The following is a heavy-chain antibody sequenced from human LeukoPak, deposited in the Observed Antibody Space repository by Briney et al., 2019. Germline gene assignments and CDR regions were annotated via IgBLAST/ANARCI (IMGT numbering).Heavy chain of an antibody. CDR1: GYTFTGYY. Sequence: ASVKVSCKASGYTFTGYYMHWVRQAPGQGLEWMGWINPNSGGTNYAQKFQGRVTMTRDTSISTAYMELSSLRSEDTAVYYCARANKDPMVRGGPRFDPWGQGTLVTVSS. J-gene: IGHJ5*02. CDR2: INPNSGGT. CDR3: ARANKDPMVRGGPRFDP. D-gene: IGHD3-10*01. V-gene: IGHV1-2*02.